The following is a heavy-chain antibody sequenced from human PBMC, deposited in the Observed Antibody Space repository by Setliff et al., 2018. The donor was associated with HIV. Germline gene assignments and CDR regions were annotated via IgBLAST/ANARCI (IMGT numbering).Heavy chain of an antibody. CDR1: GGSISSSSYY. CDR2: VFYSGST. Sequence: PSETLSLTCTVSGGSISSSSYYWDWIRQPPGKGLEWIGSVFYSGSTNYNPSLKSRVTVSVDTSKNQFSLKLNSVTAADTAVYYCARGWIYYYYDIWGQGTMVTVSS. V-gene: IGHV4-39*07. D-gene: IGHD3-10*01. CDR3: ARGWIYYYYDI. J-gene: IGHJ3*02.